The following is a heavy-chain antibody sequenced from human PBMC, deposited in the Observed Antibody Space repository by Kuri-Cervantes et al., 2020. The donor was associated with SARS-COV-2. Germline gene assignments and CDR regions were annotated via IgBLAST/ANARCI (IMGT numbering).Heavy chain of an antibody. CDR3: ARGALYRGPRYYFDY. J-gene: IGHJ4*02. CDR1: GGTFSSYA. D-gene: IGHD3-16*01. V-gene: IGHV1-69*05. CDR2: IIPIFGTA. Sequence: SVKVSCKASGGTFSSYAISWVRQAPGQGLEWMGGIIPIFGTANYAQKFQGRVTITTDESTSTAYMELSSLRSEDTAVYYCARGALYRGPRYYFDYWGQGTLVTVSS.